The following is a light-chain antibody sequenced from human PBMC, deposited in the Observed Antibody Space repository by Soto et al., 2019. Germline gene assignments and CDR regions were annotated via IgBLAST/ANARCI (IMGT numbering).Light chain of an antibody. J-gene: IGLJ2*01. CDR3: QTWGTGTVV. CDR1: SGHSTNA. CDR2: LKDDGSH. V-gene: IGLV4-69*01. Sequence: QPVLTQSPSASASLGASVSITCTRSSGHSTNAIEWYQLQPEKGHRYLMNLKDDGSHIQGDGIPDRFSGSSSGAERYITIASLQYEDEADYYCQTWGTGTVVFGGGTKLTVL.